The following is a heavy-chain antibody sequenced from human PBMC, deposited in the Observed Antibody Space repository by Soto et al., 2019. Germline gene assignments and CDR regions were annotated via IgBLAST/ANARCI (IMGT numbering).Heavy chain of an antibody. Sequence: GGSLRLSCAASGFTFSSYSMNWVHQAPGKGLEWVSSISSSSSYIYYADSVKGRFTISRDNAKNSLYLQMNSLRAEDTVVYYCASLPYCSSTSCYAGMLELTKTLDPNYYYYYMDVWGKGTTVTVSS. V-gene: IGHV3-21*01. CDR1: GFTFSSYS. CDR3: ASLPYCSSTSCYAGMLELTKTLDPNYYYYYMDV. J-gene: IGHJ6*03. D-gene: IGHD2-2*01. CDR2: ISSSSSYI.